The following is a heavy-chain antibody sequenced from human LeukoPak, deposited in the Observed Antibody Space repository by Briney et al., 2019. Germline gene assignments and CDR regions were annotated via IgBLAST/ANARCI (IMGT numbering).Heavy chain of an antibody. CDR1: GAPISNYY. Sequence: SETLSLTCTVSGAPISNYYWSWIRQSPGKGLEWIGSIYYTGSTNYNPSLESRVTISLDTSKKQFSPRLSSVTAADTAVYFCAXHXYTSGWPTFYFDDWGQGTLVTVSS. J-gene: IGHJ4*02. CDR2: IYYTGST. D-gene: IGHD6-19*01. CDR3: AXHXYTSGWPTFYFDD. V-gene: IGHV4-59*08.